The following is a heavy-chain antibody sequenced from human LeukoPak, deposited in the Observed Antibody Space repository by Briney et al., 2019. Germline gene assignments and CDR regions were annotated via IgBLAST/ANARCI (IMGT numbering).Heavy chain of an antibody. V-gene: IGHV3-7*01. CDR1: GFTFSSYA. D-gene: IGHD2-21*02. CDR3: ATPIMYCSADCFGDY. CDR2: IKEDGSEK. Sequence: GGSLRPSCAASGFTFSSYAMSWVRQAPGKGLEWVASIKEDGSEKHSTDSVKGRFTISRDNAKNSVFLQMNSLRAEDTAVYFCATPIMYCSADCFGDYWGWGTLVTVSS. J-gene: IGHJ4*02.